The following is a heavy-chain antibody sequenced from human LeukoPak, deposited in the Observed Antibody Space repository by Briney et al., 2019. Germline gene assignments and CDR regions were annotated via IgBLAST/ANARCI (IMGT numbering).Heavy chain of an antibody. Sequence: ASETLSLTCTVSGDSITSTYYWGWIRQPPGMGLEWIGIIYYTGSTYYNPSLQSRVTMSVDTSKNQFSLKLSSVTAADTAVYYCARADYDILTGYRNWFDPWGQGTLVTVSS. J-gene: IGHJ5*02. CDR2: IYYTGST. V-gene: IGHV4-39*07. CDR3: ARADYDILTGYRNWFDP. D-gene: IGHD3-9*01. CDR1: GDSITSTYY.